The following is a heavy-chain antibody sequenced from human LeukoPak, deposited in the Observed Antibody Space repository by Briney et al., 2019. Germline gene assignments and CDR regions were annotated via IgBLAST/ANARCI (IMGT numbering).Heavy chain of an antibody. CDR2: ISGSGAST. D-gene: IGHD2-15*01. V-gene: IGHV3-23*01. CDR3: ARRATPSPHFDY. CDR1: GFTLNSYA. J-gene: IGHJ4*02. Sequence: GGSLRLSCAASGFTLNSYAMSWVRQAPGKGLEWVSAISGSGASTYYADSVKGRFTISRDNSKNTLYLQMNSLRAEDTAIYYCARRATPSPHFDYWGQGTLVTVSS.